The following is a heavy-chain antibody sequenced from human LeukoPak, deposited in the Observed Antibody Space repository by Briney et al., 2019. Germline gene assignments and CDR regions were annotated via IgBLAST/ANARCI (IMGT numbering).Heavy chain of an antibody. D-gene: IGHD3/OR15-3a*01. Sequence: SETLSLTCTVSGGSISSGGYYWSWIRQHPGKGLEWIGYIYYSGSTYYNPSLKSRVTISVDTSKNQFSLRLSSVTAADTAVYYCARVGAGTRAFDIWGQGTMVTVSS. CDR1: GGSISSGGYY. CDR3: ARVGAGTRAFDI. J-gene: IGHJ3*02. CDR2: IYYSGST. V-gene: IGHV4-31*03.